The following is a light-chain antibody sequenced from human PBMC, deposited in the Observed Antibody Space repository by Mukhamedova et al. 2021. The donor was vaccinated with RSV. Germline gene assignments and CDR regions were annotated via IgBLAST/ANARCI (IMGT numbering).Light chain of an antibody. V-gene: IGKV1-17*01. Sequence: RVTITCRASQGIRNALGWYQQKPGEAPKRLIYAASSLQSGVPSRFSGSGSETEFTLTISSLQSEDFATYYCLQYKSYPWMFGQGT. CDR1: QGIRNA. CDR3: LQYKSYPWM. J-gene: IGKJ1*01. CDR2: AAS.